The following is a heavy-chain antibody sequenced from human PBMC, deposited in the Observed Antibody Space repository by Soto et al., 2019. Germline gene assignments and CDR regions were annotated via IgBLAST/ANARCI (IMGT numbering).Heavy chain of an antibody. CDR2: MQPSTGRT. J-gene: IGHJ4*02. V-gene: IGHV1-8*01. Sequence: SVKVSCKASGYSFTRLDISWGRQTAVQGLEWMGWMQPSTGRTGYAQKFQGRVTMTRDTSINTAYMELTTLTSDDTAFYYCARGVSAGVDYWGQGTLVTVSS. CDR1: GYSFTRLD. CDR3: ARGVSAGVDY. D-gene: IGHD3-10*01.